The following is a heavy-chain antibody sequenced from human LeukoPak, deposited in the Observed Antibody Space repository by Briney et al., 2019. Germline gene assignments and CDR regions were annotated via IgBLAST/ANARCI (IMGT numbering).Heavy chain of an antibody. Sequence: GASVKVSCKASRYTFSSYDINWVREAAGQGLEWMGWMNPNTGRTGFVQKFQGRLTMTRDTSISTAYMELSSLRSEDTAVYYCTRLSQTPDYYSSGGYYYLGYWGQGTPVTVSS. CDR1: RYTFSSYD. CDR3: TRLSQTPDYYSSGGYYYLGY. V-gene: IGHV1-8*01. J-gene: IGHJ4*02. D-gene: IGHD3-22*01. CDR2: MNPNTGRT.